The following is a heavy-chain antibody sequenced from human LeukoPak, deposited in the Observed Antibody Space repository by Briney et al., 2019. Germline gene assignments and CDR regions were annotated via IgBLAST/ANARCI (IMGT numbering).Heavy chain of an antibody. CDR3: ARFPGEPGY. Sequence: SETLSLTCTVSGGSISSGDYYWSWIRQPPGKGLEWIGEINHSGSTNYNPSLKSRVTISVDTSKNQFSLKLSSVTAADTAVYYCARFPGEPGYWGQGTLVTVSS. CDR1: GGSISSGDYY. V-gene: IGHV4-39*07. J-gene: IGHJ4*02. D-gene: IGHD1-14*01. CDR2: INHSGST.